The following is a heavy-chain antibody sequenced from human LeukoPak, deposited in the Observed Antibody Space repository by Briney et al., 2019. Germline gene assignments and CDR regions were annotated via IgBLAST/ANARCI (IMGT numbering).Heavy chain of an antibody. CDR3: ARVSPLYCSSTSCYTGRDWFDP. D-gene: IGHD2-2*02. CDR1: GYTFTGYY. V-gene: IGHV1-2*02. CDR2: INPNSGGT. Sequence: GASVKVSCKASGYTFTGYYMYWVRQAPGQGLEWMGWINPNSGGTNCAQKFQGRVTMTRDTSISTAYMELSRLRSDDTAVYYCARVSPLYCSSTSCYTGRDWFDPWGQGTLVTVSS. J-gene: IGHJ5*02.